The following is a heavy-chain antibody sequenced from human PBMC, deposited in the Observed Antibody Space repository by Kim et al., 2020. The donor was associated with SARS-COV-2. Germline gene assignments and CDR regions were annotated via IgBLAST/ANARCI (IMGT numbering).Heavy chain of an antibody. CDR1: GYTFTGYY. CDR2: INPNSGGT. J-gene: IGHJ4*02. Sequence: ASVKVSCKASGYTFTGYYMHWVRQAPGQGLEWMGRINPNSGGTNYAQKFQGRVTMTRDTSISTAYMELSRLRSDDTAVYYCAIGGLRWLRMGDFVGDDWGQGTLVTVSS. CDR3: AIGGLRWLRMGDFVGDD. V-gene: IGHV1-2*06. D-gene: IGHD5-12*01.